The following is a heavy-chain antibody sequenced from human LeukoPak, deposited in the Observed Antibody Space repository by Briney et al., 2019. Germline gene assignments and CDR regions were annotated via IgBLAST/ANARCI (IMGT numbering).Heavy chain of an antibody. CDR3: AILAAAQTGDS. D-gene: IGHD6-13*01. CDR1: DSTFRSYG. V-gene: IGHV1-18*01. Sequence: GASVKVSCKASDSTFRSYGFSWVRQAPGQGLEWMGWISVYDGSTKYSQKFQGRVTMTTDTFTNTAYMELTSLRSDDTATYYCAILAAAQTGDSWGQGTLVSVSS. J-gene: IGHJ4*02. CDR2: ISVYDGST.